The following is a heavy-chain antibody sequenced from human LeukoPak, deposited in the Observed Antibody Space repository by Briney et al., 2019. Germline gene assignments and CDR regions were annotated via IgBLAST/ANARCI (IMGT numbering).Heavy chain of an antibody. D-gene: IGHD3-22*01. CDR1: GGSISNYY. CDR3: ARADGDYSDSSGPYYFHY. J-gene: IGHJ4*02. CDR2: IYYSGST. Sequence: SETLSLTCTVSGGSISNYYWTWIRQHPGKGLEWIGYIYYSGSTYYNPSLKSRVTISEDTSKNQFSLRLSSVTAADTAVYYCARADGDYSDSSGPYYFHYWGQGTLVTVSS. V-gene: IGHV4-59*12.